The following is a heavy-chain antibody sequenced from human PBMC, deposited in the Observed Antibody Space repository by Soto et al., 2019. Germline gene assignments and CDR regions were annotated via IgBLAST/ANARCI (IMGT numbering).Heavy chain of an antibody. CDR2: INHSGTT. D-gene: IGHD3-10*01. J-gene: IGHJ5*02. CDR3: ARGRSYYGAGSLNWFDP. V-gene: IGHV4-34*01. CDR1: GGSSSGYY. Sequence: QVQLQQWGAGLLKPSETLSLTCAVYGGSSSGYYWSWIRQPPGKGLEWIGEINHSGTTNYNPSLKSRVTTSIDTSRNQFSLRLSSVTAADTAVYYCARGRSYYGAGSLNWFDPWGQGTLVTVSS.